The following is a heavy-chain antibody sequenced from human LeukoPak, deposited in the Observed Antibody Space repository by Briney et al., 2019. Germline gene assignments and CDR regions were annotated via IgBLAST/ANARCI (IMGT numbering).Heavy chain of an antibody. Sequence: ASVKVSCKASGYTFTSYGISWVRQAPGQGLEWMGWISAYNGNTNYAQKLQGRVTMATDTSTSTAYMELRSLRSDDTAVYYCARMGGIISEIDDSSGYWSHYFDYWGQGTLVTVSS. D-gene: IGHD3-22*01. CDR2: ISAYNGNT. J-gene: IGHJ4*02. V-gene: IGHV1-18*01. CDR3: ARMGGIISEIDDSSGYWSHYFDY. CDR1: GYTFTSYG.